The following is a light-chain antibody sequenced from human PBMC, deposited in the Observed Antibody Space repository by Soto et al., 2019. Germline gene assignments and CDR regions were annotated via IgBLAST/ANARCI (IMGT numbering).Light chain of an antibody. CDR2: EVS. CDR3: CSYAGSSTFV. J-gene: IGLJ1*01. V-gene: IGLV2-23*02. Sequence: QSALTQPASVSGSPGQSITISCTGTSSDVGTYKFVSWYQHHPGKAPKLMIYEVSRRPSGVSNRFSVSKSGNMASLTISGLQAEDEADYYCCSYAGSSTFVFGTGTKLTVL. CDR1: SSDVGTYKF.